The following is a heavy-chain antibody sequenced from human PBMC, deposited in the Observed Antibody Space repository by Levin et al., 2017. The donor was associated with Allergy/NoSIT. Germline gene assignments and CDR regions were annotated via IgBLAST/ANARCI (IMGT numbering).Heavy chain of an antibody. Sequence: RHALAKGLEWVAVISYDGSNKYYADSVKGRFTISRDNSKNTLYLHMNSLRAEDTAVYYCAKGLMWLVLDIDGGSKSGGFDVWGQGTMVTVSS. CDR3: AKGLMWLVLDIDGGSKSGGFDV. D-gene: IGHD6-19*01. V-gene: IGHV3-30*18. J-gene: IGHJ3*01. CDR2: ISYDGSNK.